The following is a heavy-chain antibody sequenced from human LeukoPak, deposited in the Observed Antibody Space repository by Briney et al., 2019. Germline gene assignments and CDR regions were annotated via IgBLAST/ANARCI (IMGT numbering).Heavy chain of an antibody. J-gene: IGHJ4*02. CDR1: GFTFSSYA. CDR2: ISGSGDNT. D-gene: IGHD3-22*01. V-gene: IGHV3-23*01. CDR3: AKGSYYDSSGSFYFDY. Sequence: GGSLRLSCAASGFTFSSYAMSWVRQAPGKGLEWVSGISGSGDNTYYADSVKGRFTISRDNSKNTLYVQVNSLGTEDTAAYYCAKGSYYDSSGSFYFDYWGQGTLVTVPS.